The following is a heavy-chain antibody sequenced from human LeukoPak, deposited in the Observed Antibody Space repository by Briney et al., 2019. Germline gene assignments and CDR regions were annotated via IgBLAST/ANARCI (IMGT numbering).Heavy chain of an antibody. J-gene: IGHJ4*02. CDR1: GFTFSEFW. CDR2: IYSGGST. V-gene: IGHV3-53*01. Sequence: GGSLRLSCVASGFTFSEFWMSWVRQAPGKGLEWVSVIYSGGSTYYADSVKGRFTISRDNSKNTLYLQMNSLRAEDTAVYYCARELVGATTGVWDYWGQGTLVTVSP. D-gene: IGHD1-26*01. CDR3: ARELVGATTGVWDY.